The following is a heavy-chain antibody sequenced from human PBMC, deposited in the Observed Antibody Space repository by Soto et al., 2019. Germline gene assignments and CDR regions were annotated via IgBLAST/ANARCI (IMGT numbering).Heavy chain of an antibody. CDR2: INPSGGST. CDR1: GYTFTSYY. Sequence: QVQLVQSGAEVKKPGASVKVSCKASGYTFTSYYMHWVRQAPGQGLEWMGIINPSGGSTSYAQKFQGRVTMTRDTSTSTGYMELSSLRSEDTAVYYCARDARTTVTTGAFGYWGQGTLVTVSS. CDR3: ARDARTTVTTGAFGY. V-gene: IGHV1-46*01. J-gene: IGHJ4*02. D-gene: IGHD4-17*01.